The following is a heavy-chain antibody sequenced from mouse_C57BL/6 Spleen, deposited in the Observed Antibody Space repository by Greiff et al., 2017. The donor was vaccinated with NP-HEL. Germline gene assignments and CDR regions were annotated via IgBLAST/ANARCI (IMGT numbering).Heavy chain of an antibody. Sequence: LLESGPELVKPGASVKISCKASGYAFSSSWMNWVKQRPGKGLEWIGLIYPGDGDTNYNGKFKGKATRTADKSSSTAYMQLSSLTSEDSAVYFCARSAYYDYAYAMDYWGQGTSVTVSS. V-gene: IGHV1-82*01. CDR2: IYPGDGDT. J-gene: IGHJ4*01. CDR1: GYAFSSSW. CDR3: ARSAYYDYAYAMDY. D-gene: IGHD2-4*01.